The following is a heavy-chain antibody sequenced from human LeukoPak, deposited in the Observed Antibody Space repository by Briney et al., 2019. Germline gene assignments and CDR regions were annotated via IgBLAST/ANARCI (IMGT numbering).Heavy chain of an antibody. CDR1: GFTFSSHW. J-gene: IGHJ4*02. CDR3: AQITVTDGFDY. CDR2: ISWNSGSI. Sequence: KPGGSLRLSCAASGFTFSSHWMHWVRQAPGKGLEWVSGISWNSGSIGYADSVKGRFTISRDNAKNSLYLQMNSLRAEDTAVYYCAQITVTDGFDYWGQGTLVTVSS. V-gene: IGHV3-9*01. D-gene: IGHD4-17*01.